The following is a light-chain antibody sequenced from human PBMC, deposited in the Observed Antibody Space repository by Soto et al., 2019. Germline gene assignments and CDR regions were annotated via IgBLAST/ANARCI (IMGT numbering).Light chain of an antibody. CDR1: QNLTRSY. CDR3: QQYGNSLVYT. Sequence: EFVLTQSPGTLSLSRGERATHTCGTSQNLTRSYLAWYQQKPGQAPRFLICGASTRATGIPDRFSATVSGTDFTLTISPLEPEDLAVYDSQQYGNSLVYTVCQGTQVDI. J-gene: IGKJ2*01. CDR2: GAS. V-gene: IGKV3-20*01.